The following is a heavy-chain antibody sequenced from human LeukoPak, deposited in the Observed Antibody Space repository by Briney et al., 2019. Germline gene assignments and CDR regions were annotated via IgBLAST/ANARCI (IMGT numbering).Heavy chain of an antibody. J-gene: IGHJ5*02. V-gene: IGHV1-8*02. CDR1: GGTFSSYA. D-gene: IGHD2-15*01. Sequence: GASVKVSCKASGGTFSSYAISWVRQAPGQGLEWMGWMNPNSGNTGYAQKFQGRVTMTRNTSISTAYMELRSLRSEDTAIYYCARGNSKRYCTGGSCYWFDPWGQGTLVTVSS. CDR3: ARGNSKRYCTGGSCYWFDP. CDR2: MNPNSGNT.